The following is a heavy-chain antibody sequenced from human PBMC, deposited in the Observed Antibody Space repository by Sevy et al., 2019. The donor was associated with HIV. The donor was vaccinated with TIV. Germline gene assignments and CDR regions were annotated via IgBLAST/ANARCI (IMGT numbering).Heavy chain of an antibody. J-gene: IGHJ4*02. D-gene: IGHD2-2*01. CDR3: ARVHSSTWPLPPDN. CDR1: GFTFSSNW. CDR2: INSDGSST. V-gene: IGHV3-74*01. Sequence: GGSLRLSCVASGFTFSSNWMHWVRQAPGKGLVWVSRINSDGSSTSYADSVKGRFTISRDNAKNTLDLQMNGLRAEDTAVYYCARVHSSTWPLPPDNWGQGTLVTVSS.